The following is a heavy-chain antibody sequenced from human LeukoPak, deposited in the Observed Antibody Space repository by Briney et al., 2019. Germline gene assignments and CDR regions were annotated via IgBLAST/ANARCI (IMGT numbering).Heavy chain of an antibody. Sequence: SVKVSCKASGYTFTSYGISWVRQAPGQGLEWMGWISAYNGNTNYAQKLQGRVTMTTDTSTSTAYMELRSLRSDDTAVYYCARDRLLWFGELLYGMDVWGQGTTVTVSS. J-gene: IGHJ6*02. D-gene: IGHD3-10*01. CDR3: ARDRLLWFGELLYGMDV. V-gene: IGHV1-18*01. CDR1: GYTFTSYG. CDR2: ISAYNGNT.